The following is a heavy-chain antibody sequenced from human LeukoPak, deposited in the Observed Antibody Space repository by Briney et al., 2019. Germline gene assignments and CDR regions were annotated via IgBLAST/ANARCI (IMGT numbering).Heavy chain of an antibody. CDR2: ISYDGSNK. Sequence: PGGSLRLSCAASGFTFSSYGMHWVRQAPGKGLEWVAVISYDGSNKYYADSVEGRFTISRDNSKNTLYLQMNSLRAEDTAVYYCAKEWSAYVMDVWGKGTTVTVSS. CDR3: AKEWSAYVMDV. D-gene: IGHD3-3*01. J-gene: IGHJ6*04. CDR1: GFTFSSYG. V-gene: IGHV3-30*18.